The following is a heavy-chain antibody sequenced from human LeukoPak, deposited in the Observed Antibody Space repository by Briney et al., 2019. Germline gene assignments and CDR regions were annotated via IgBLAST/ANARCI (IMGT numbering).Heavy chain of an antibody. V-gene: IGHV1-46*01. Sequence: ASVKVSCKAFGYTFTSNYIHWVRQAPGQVLEWMGLINPDGGNTNYAQNFQGRVTLTRDTSTSTVYMELSSLRSEDTAIYYCARIRDGYNDAYDLWGQGTVVTVPS. CDR1: GYTFTSNY. CDR2: INPDGGNT. D-gene: IGHD5-24*01. J-gene: IGHJ3*01. CDR3: ARIRDGYNDAYDL.